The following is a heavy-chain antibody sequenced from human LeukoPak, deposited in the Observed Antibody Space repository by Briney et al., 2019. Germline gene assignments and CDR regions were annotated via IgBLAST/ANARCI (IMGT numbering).Heavy chain of an antibody. V-gene: IGHV3-48*01. D-gene: IGHD1-26*01. J-gene: IGHJ4*02. CDR2: ISSSSSTI. CDR3: ARVEGAVDY. Sequence: GGSLRLSCAASGFTFSSYSMNWVRQAPGKGLEWVSYISSSSSTIYYADSVKGRFTISRDNAKNSLYPQMNSLRAEDTAVYYCARVEGAVDYWGQGTLVTVSS. CDR1: GFTFSSYS.